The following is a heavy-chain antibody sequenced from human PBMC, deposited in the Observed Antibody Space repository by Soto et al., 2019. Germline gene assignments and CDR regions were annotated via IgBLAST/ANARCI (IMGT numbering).Heavy chain of an antibody. D-gene: IGHD6-19*01. CDR2: INPNSGGT. CDR3: ARDQGSGWYSTDFDI. Sequence: GASVKVSCKASGYTFTGYYMHWVRQAPGQGLEWMGWINPNSGGTNYAQKFQGWVTMTRDTSISTAYMELSRLRSDDTAVYYCARDQGSGWYSTDFDIWGQGTMVTVSS. J-gene: IGHJ3*02. V-gene: IGHV1-2*04. CDR1: GYTFTGYY.